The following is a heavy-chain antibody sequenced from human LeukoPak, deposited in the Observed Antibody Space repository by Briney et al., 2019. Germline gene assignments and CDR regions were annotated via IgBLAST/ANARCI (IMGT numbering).Heavy chain of an antibody. J-gene: IGHJ5*02. D-gene: IGHD6-13*01. CDR1: GGSISSGGYY. CDR2: IYYSGST. V-gene: IGHV4-31*03. CDR3: ARGITGIAAASYWFDP. Sequence: SETLSLTCTVSGGSISSGGYYWSWIRQHPGKGLEWIGYIYYSGSTYYSPSLKSGVTISVDTSKNQFSLKLSSVTAADTAVYYCARGITGIAAASYWFDPWGQGTLVTVSS.